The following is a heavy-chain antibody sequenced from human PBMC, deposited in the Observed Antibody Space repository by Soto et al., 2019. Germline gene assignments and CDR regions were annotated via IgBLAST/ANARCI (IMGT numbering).Heavy chain of an antibody. D-gene: IGHD2-15*01. V-gene: IGHV1-69*13. CDR3: ARDVCSGGSCYDY. CDR2: IIPIFGTA. CDR1: GGTFSSYA. Sequence: SVKVSCKASGGTFSSYAISWVRQAPGQGLEWMGGIIPIFGTANYAQKFQGRVTITADESTSTAYMELSSLRSEDTAVYYCARDVCSGGSCYDYWRQGTLVTVSS. J-gene: IGHJ4*02.